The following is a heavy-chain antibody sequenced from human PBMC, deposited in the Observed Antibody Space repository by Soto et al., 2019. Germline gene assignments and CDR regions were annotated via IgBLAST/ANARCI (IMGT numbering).Heavy chain of an antibody. V-gene: IGHV3-23*01. CDR1: GFTFSSYA. Sequence: GGSLRLSCAASGFTFSSYAMSWVRQAPGKGLEWVSAISGSGGSTYYADSVKGRFTISRDNSKNTLYLQMNSLRAEDTAVYYCAKDRYSSNEALDYFDYWGQGTLVTVSS. CDR3: AKDRYSSNEALDYFDY. CDR2: ISGSGGST. D-gene: IGHD6-13*01. J-gene: IGHJ4*02.